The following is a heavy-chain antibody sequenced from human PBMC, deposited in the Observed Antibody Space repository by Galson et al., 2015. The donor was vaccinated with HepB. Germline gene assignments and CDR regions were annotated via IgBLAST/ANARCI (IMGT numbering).Heavy chain of an antibody. V-gene: IGHV3-33*01. CDR1: GFTFSSYG. CDR2: IWYDGSNK. CDR3: ARGDCSSTSCYMGGFRY. D-gene: IGHD2-2*02. Sequence: SLRLSCAASGFTFSSYGMHWVRQAPGKGLEWVAVIWYDGSNKYYADSVKGRFTISRDNSKNTLYLQMNSLRAEDTAVYYCARGDCSSTSCYMGGFRYWGQGTLATVSS. J-gene: IGHJ4*02.